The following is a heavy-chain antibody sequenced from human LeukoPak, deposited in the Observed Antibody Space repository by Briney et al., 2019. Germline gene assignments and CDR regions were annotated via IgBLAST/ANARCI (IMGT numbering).Heavy chain of an antibody. CDR3: ASDWIQLWLGSYFDY. D-gene: IGHD5-18*01. CDR1: GFTFSSYW. Sequence: PGGSLRLSCAASGFTFSSYWMSWVRQAPGKGLEWVANIKQDGSEKYYVDSVKGRFTISRDNAKNSLYLQMNSLRAEDRAVYDCASDWIQLWLGSYFDYWGQGTLVTVSS. CDR2: IKQDGSEK. J-gene: IGHJ4*02. V-gene: IGHV3-7*01.